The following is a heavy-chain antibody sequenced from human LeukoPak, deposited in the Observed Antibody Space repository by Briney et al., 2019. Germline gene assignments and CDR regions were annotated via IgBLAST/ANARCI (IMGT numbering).Heavy chain of an antibody. V-gene: IGHV1-18*01. D-gene: IGHD3-10*01. J-gene: IGHJ6*02. CDR3: ARSYGSGINYYYGVDV. CDR1: GYTFTSYG. CDR2: ISAYNGNT. Sequence: ASVKVSCKASGYTFTSYGISWVRQAPGQGLEWMGWISAYNGNTNYAQKLQGRVTMTTDTFTSTAYMELRSLRSDDTAVYYCARSYGSGINYYYGVDVWGQGTTVTVSS.